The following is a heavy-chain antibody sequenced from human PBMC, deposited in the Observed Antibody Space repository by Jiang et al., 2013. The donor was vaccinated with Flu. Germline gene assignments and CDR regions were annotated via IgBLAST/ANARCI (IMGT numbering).Heavy chain of an antibody. V-gene: IGHV4-59*01. CDR3: ARKAANYYDSSGKNKDAFDI. D-gene: IGHD3-22*01. J-gene: IGHJ3*02. CDR1: GGSISSYY. Sequence: GPGLVKPSETLSLTCTVSGGSISSYYWSWIRQPPGKGLEWIGYIYYSGSTNYNPSLKSRVTISVDTSKNQFSLKLSSVTAADTAVYYCARKAANYYDSSGKNKDAFDIWGQGTMVTVSS. CDR2: IYYSGST.